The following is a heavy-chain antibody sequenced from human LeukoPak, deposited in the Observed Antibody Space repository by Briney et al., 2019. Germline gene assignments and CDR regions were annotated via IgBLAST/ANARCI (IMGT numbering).Heavy chain of an antibody. D-gene: IGHD2-8*01. CDR2: FSERAGAGTT. CDR1: GFIVSPYA. CDR3: AKVRDNGHSSLDS. J-gene: IGHJ4*02. V-gene: IGHV3-23*01. Sequence: GGSLKLSCAASGFIVSPYAMSWVRQAPGKGLEWVSGFSERAGAGTTYYADSVQGRFTISRDNPKNTLYLQINNLRAEDTAVYYCAKVRDNGHSSLDSWGQGSLVTVSS.